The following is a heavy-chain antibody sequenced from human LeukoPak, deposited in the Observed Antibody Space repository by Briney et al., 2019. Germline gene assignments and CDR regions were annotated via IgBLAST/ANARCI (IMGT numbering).Heavy chain of an antibody. Sequence: PSETLSLTCAVYGGSFSGYYWSWIRQPPGKGLEWIGEINHSGSTNYNPSLKSRVTISVDTSKYQFSLKLSSVTAADTAVYYCARRGSSWGYYFDYWGQGTLVTVSS. V-gene: IGHV4-34*01. D-gene: IGHD6-13*01. CDR3: ARRGSSWGYYFDY. CDR1: GGSFSGYY. J-gene: IGHJ4*02. CDR2: INHSGST.